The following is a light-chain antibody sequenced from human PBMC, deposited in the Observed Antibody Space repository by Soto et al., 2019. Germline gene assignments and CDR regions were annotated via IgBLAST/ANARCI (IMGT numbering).Light chain of an antibody. CDR3: QQYSNSMYI. Sequence: EIVLTQSPGTLSLSPGERATLSCRASQSVSSSYLAWYQQKPGQAPRLLIYCASNRATGIPDRFSGSGSGTDFTLTISRLEPEDFAVYYCQQYSNSMYIFGPGTKLEIK. J-gene: IGKJ2*01. CDR1: QSVSSSY. CDR2: CAS. V-gene: IGKV3-20*01.